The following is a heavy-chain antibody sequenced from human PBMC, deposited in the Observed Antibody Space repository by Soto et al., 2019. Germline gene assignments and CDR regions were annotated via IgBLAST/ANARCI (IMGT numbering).Heavy chain of an antibody. Sequence: SETLSLTCTVSGGSISSYYWGWIRQPPGKGLEWIGYIYYSGSTNYNPSLKSRVTISVDTSKNQFSLKLSSVTAADTAVYYCARSHTIFGVVNWFDPWGQGTLVTVSS. J-gene: IGHJ5*02. CDR2: IYYSGST. D-gene: IGHD3-3*01. V-gene: IGHV4-59*08. CDR3: ARSHTIFGVVNWFDP. CDR1: GGSISSYY.